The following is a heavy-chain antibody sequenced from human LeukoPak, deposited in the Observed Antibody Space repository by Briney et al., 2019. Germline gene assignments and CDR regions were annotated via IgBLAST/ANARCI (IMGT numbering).Heavy chain of an antibody. Sequence: SQTLSLTCTVSGGSISSGSYYWSWIRQPAGKGLEWIGCIYTSGSTNYNPSLKSRVTISVDTSKNQFSLKLSSVTAADTAVYYCARGRAAARIYYFDYWGQGTLVTVSS. CDR2: IYTSGST. J-gene: IGHJ4*02. CDR3: ARGRAAARIYYFDY. CDR1: GGSISSGSYY. V-gene: IGHV4-61*02. D-gene: IGHD6-13*01.